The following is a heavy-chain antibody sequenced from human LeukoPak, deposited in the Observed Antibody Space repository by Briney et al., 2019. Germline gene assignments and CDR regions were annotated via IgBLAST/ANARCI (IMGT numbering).Heavy chain of an antibody. CDR2: ISDSGSTI. J-gene: IGHJ4*02. CDR1: EFVFSDYY. D-gene: IGHD1-26*01. Sequence: GGSLRLSCAASEFVFSDYYMSWIRQAPGKGLEWVSYISDSGSTIYYADSVKGRFTISRDNVKNSLYLQMNGLRAEDTAVYYCASTPRGGAKLDYWGQGTLVTVSS. CDR3: ASTPRGGAKLDY. V-gene: IGHV3-11*04.